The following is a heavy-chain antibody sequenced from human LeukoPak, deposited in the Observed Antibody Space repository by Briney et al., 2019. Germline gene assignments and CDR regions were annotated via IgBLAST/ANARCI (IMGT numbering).Heavy chain of an antibody. Sequence: PGGSLRLSCSASGFTFTSYAMHWVRQAPAKGLEYASSIHINGVSSYYADSVKRRFTISRDNSKNTLYLQMSSLRPEDTALYYCVKDLSGTYSFDYWGQGTLVTVSS. V-gene: IGHV3-64D*08. J-gene: IGHJ4*02. D-gene: IGHD1-26*01. CDR2: IHINGVSS. CDR1: GFTFTSYA. CDR3: VKDLSGTYSFDY.